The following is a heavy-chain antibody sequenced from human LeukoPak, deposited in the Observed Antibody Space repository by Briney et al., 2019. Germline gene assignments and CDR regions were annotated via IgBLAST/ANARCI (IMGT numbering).Heavy chain of an antibody. CDR3: ARDRQVGVYYYYYYMDV. D-gene: IGHD3-16*01. Sequence: PGRSLRLSCAASGFTFSSYAMHWVRQAPGKGLEWVAVISYDGSNKYYADSVKGRFTISRDNSKNTLYLQMNSLRAEDTAVYYCARDRQVGVYYYYYYMDVWGKGTTVTVSS. CDR2: ISYDGSNK. CDR1: GFTFSSYA. V-gene: IGHV3-30-3*01. J-gene: IGHJ6*03.